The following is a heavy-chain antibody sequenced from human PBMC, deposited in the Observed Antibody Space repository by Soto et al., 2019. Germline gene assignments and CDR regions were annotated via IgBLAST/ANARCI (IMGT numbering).Heavy chain of an antibody. CDR3: ARGRVVRASEWFDP. J-gene: IGHJ5*02. D-gene: IGHD3-10*01. V-gene: IGHV1-58*01. Sequence: SVKVSCKASGFTFTSSAVQWVRQARGQRLEWIGWIVVGSGNTNYAQKFQERVTITRDMSTSTAYMELRSLRSDDTAVYYCARGRVVRASEWFDPWGQGTLVTVSS. CDR2: IVVGSGNT. CDR1: GFTFTSSA.